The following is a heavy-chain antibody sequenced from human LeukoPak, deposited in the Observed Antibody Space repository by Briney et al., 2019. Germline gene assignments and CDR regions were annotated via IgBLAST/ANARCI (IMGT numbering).Heavy chain of an antibody. CDR1: GGSISSSSYY. CDR3: ARGTDYGDYLLDY. Sequence: SETLSHTCTVSGGSISSSSYYWGWIRQPPGKGLEWIGSIYYSGSTYYDPSLKSRVTISVDTSKNQFSLKLSSVTAADTAVYYCARGTDYGDYLLDYWGQGTLVTVSS. V-gene: IGHV4-39*01. CDR2: IYYSGST. J-gene: IGHJ4*02. D-gene: IGHD4-17*01.